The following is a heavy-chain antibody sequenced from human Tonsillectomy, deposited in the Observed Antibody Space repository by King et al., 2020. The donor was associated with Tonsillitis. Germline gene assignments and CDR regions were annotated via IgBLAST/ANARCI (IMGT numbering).Heavy chain of an antibody. Sequence: VQLVESGGGVVQPGRSLRLSCAASGFTFSSYGMHWVRQAPGKGLEWVAVISYDGSNKYYADSVKGRFTISRDNSKNTLYLQMNSLRSADTAVYSCAKRKHSGSYYMGDYWGQGTLVTVSS. CDR1: GFTFSSYG. CDR3: AKRKHSGSYYMGDY. D-gene: IGHD1-26*01. CDR2: ISYDGSNK. V-gene: IGHV3-30*18. J-gene: IGHJ4*02.